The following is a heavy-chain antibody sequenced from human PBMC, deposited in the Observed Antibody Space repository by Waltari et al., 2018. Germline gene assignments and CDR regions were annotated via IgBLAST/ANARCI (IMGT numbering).Heavy chain of an antibody. D-gene: IGHD1-7*01. CDR2: LNQDGSEK. CDR3: VRGTSTPGIDY. Sequence: EVQLVESGGGLVLPGGSLRLSCAVSGFTFSSYWMNWVRQLPGKGLEWVANLNQDGSEKYYVDSVKGRFTISRDDAKNSLYLQMNSLRADDTSIYYCVRGTSTPGIDYWGQGTLVTVSS. J-gene: IGHJ4*02. V-gene: IGHV3-7*01. CDR1: GFTFSSYW.